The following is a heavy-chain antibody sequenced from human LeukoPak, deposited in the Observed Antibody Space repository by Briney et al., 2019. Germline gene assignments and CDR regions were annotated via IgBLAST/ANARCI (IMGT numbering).Heavy chain of an antibody. CDR1: GFTFSSYG. Sequence: GGSLRLSCAASGFTFSSYGMHWVRQAPGKGLEWVAVISYDGSNKYYADSVRGRFTISRDNSKNILYLQMNSLRAEDTAVYYCARGVRIAVAGNIDYWGQGTLVTVSS. CDR3: ARGVRIAVAGNIDY. J-gene: IGHJ4*02. V-gene: IGHV3-30*03. D-gene: IGHD6-19*01. CDR2: ISYDGSNK.